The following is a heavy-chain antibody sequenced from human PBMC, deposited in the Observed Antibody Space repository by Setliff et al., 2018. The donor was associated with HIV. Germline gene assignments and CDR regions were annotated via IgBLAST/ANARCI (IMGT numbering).Heavy chain of an antibody. Sequence: GASVKVSFKASGYTFINFYIYWVRQAPGQGLEWVGRISPNSGGTDYSQKFQGRVSMTRDTSTNTAYLDLTNLTSDDTAVYFCVKDGGPWGSGDWGQGTLVTVSS. CDR1: GYTFINFY. D-gene: IGHD7-27*01. J-gene: IGHJ4*02. V-gene: IGHV1-2*06. CDR3: VKDGGPWGSGD. CDR2: ISPNSGGT.